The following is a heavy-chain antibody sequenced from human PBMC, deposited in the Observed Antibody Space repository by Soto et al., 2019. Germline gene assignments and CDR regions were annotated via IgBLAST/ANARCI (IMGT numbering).Heavy chain of an antibody. CDR3: AKGGYCSGGSCYIKLKYYYSGMDV. CDR2: ISGSGGST. D-gene: IGHD2-15*01. V-gene: IGHV3-23*01. CDR1: GFTFSSYA. J-gene: IGHJ6*02. Sequence: GGSLRLSCAASGFTFSSYAMSWVRQAPGKGLEWVSAISGSGGSTYYADSVKGRFTISRDNSKNTLYLQMNSLRAEDTAVYYCAKGGYCSGGSCYIKLKYYYSGMDVWGQGTTVTVSS.